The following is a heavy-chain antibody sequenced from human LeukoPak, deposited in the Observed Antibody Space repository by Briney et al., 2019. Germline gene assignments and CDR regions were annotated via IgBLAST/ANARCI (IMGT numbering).Heavy chain of an antibody. CDR1: GGTFSSYA. Sequence: EAPVTVSCKASGGTFSSYAISWVRQAPGQGLEWMGGIIPIFGTANYAQKFQGRVTITADESTSTAYMELSSLRSEDTAVYYCARERGGYNPNPFDYWGQGTLVTVSS. CDR3: ARERGGYNPNPFDY. D-gene: IGHD5-24*01. V-gene: IGHV1-69*13. J-gene: IGHJ4*02. CDR2: IIPIFGTA.